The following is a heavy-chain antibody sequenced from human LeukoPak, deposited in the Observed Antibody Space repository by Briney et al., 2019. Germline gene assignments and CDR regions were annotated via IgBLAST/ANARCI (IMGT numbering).Heavy chain of an antibody. V-gene: IGHV3-30*02. D-gene: IGHD6-6*01. CDR3: VGSSQVYFDS. CDR2: IRYDGSNK. Sequence: PGGSLRLSCAASGFTFSSYGMHWVRQAPGKGLEWVAFIRYDGSNKYYADSVKGRFTISRDNSKNTLYLQMNSLRAEDTAVYHCVGSSQVYFDSWGQGTLATVSS. J-gene: IGHJ4*02. CDR1: GFTFSSYG.